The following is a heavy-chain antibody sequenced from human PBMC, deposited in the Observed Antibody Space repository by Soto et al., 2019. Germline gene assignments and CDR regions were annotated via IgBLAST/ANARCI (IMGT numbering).Heavy chain of an antibody. Sequence: GASVKVSCKASGCSFTGHYIHWVRQATEQGPEWMGEIGPETGATRYAQKFQGRVTMTRDMSITTVYMELNNLSPEDTAGYYWGRGRSGQIVVFYWGQGTPVTVSS. CDR2: IGPETGAT. J-gene: IGHJ4*02. CDR1: GCSFTGHY. D-gene: IGHD3-22*01. CDR3: GRGRSGQIVVFY. V-gene: IGHV1-2*02.